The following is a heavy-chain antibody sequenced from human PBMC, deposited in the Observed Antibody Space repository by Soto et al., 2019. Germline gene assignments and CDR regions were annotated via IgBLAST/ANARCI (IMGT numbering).Heavy chain of an antibody. D-gene: IGHD6-13*01. CDR3: ARNKRYSSSWYWFWFDP. V-gene: IGHV1-69*13. J-gene: IGHJ5*02. CDR2: IIPIFGTA. Sequence: GXSVKVSCKASGGTFSSYAISWGRQAPVQGLEWMGGIIPIFGTANYAQKFQGRVTITADESTSTAYMELRSLRSEDTAVYYCARNKRYSSSWYWFWFDPWGQGTLVTVSS. CDR1: GGTFSSYA.